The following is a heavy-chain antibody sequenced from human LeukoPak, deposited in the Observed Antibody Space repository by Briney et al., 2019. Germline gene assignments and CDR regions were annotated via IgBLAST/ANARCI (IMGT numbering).Heavy chain of an antibody. D-gene: IGHD2-15*01. Sequence: ASMKVSCKASGYTFTSYGISWVRQAPGQELEWMGWISAYNGNTNYAQKLQGRVTMTTDTSTSTAYMELRSLRSDDTAVYYCARDCSGGSCYSTVDYWGQGTLVTVSS. J-gene: IGHJ4*02. CDR2: ISAYNGNT. V-gene: IGHV1-18*04. CDR1: GYTFTSYG. CDR3: ARDCSGGSCYSTVDY.